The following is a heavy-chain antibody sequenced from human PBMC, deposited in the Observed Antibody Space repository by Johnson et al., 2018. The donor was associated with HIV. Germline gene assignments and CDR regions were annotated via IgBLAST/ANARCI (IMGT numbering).Heavy chain of an antibody. J-gene: IGHJ3*02. D-gene: IGHD5-18*01. CDR2: IFSVGNT. V-gene: IGHV3-66*02. CDR1: GITVSSNY. CDR3: ARDGRDLVTRGAFDI. Sequence: VQLVESGGGLVQPGGSLRLSCAASGITVSSNYMSWVRQAPGKGLEWGSLIFSVGNTYYADSVKDRFTISRDNSNNMVYLQMDSLRPEDTAVYYCARDGRDLVTRGAFDIWGQGTVVTVSS.